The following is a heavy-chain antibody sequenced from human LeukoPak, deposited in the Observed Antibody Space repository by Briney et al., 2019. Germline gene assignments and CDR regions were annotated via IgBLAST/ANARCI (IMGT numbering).Heavy chain of an antibody. CDR3: AGNSYSDAFDI. D-gene: IGHD1-26*01. J-gene: IGHJ3*02. Sequence: SVKVSCKASGGTFSSYAISWVRQAPGQGLEWMGGIIPIFGTANYAQKLQGGVTMTTDTSTSTAYMELRSLRSDDTAVYYCAGNSYSDAFDIWGQGTMVTVSS. CDR1: GGTFSSYA. V-gene: IGHV1-69*05. CDR2: IIPIFGTA.